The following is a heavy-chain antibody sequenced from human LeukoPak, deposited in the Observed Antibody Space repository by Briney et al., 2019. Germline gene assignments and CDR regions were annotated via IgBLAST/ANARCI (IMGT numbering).Heavy chain of an antibody. CDR3: ARESLAVAGTWCFDY. Sequence: PGGSLRLSCAASGFTFSTYGMHWVRQAPGKGLEWVAVIRYDGSNIYYADSVKGRFTISRDNSKNTLYLQMNRLRAEDTAVYYCARESLAVAGTWCFDYWGQGTLVTVSS. D-gene: IGHD6-19*01. J-gene: IGHJ4*02. CDR2: IRYDGSNI. V-gene: IGHV3-33*01. CDR1: GFTFSTYG.